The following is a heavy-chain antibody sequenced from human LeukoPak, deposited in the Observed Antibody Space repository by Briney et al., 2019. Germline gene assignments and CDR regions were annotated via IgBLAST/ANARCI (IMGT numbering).Heavy chain of an antibody. J-gene: IGHJ4*02. CDR2: IIPILGIA. Sequence: ASVRVSCKASGGTFSSYAISWVRQAPGQGLEWMGRIIPILGIANYAQKFQGRVTITADKSTSTAYMELSSLRSEDTSVYYCARGYYYDSSGYYHGDYWGQGTLVTVSS. D-gene: IGHD3-22*01. CDR3: ARGYYYDSSGYYHGDY. CDR1: GGTFSSYA. V-gene: IGHV1-69*04.